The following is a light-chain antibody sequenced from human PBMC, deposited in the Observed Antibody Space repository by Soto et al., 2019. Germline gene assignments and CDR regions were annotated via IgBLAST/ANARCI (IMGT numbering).Light chain of an antibody. CDR3: QQYYSSPWT. V-gene: IGKV4-1*01. Sequence: DTVMTQSPDSLAVSLGERVTINCKSSRSLLYSSTNRNYLAWFQQKPGQPPKLLTYWASTRESGVPYRFTGSGSGTDFTLTISSLQAEDVAVYYCQQYYSSPWTFGQGTKVEIK. CDR2: WAS. J-gene: IGKJ1*01. CDR1: RSLLYSSTNRNY.